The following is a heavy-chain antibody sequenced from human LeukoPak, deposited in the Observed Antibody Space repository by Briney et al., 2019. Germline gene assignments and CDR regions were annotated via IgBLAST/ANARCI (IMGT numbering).Heavy chain of an antibody. Sequence: GGSLRLSCAASGFTFDDYGMTWVRQAPGKGLEWVSGINWNGGRIDYAESVKGRFTISRDNTKNSLYLQMNSLRAEDTAVYYCARDPSSGWYLKGWFDPWGQGTLVTVSS. CDR1: GFTFDDYG. J-gene: IGHJ5*02. V-gene: IGHV3-20*04. D-gene: IGHD6-19*01. CDR2: INWNGGRI. CDR3: ARDPSSGWYLKGWFDP.